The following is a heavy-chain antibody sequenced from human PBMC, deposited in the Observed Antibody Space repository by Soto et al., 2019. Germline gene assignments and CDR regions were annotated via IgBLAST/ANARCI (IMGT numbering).Heavy chain of an antibody. D-gene: IGHD6-13*01. V-gene: IGHV1-3*01. CDR2: INAANGDT. CDR3: VRRHVSATGIDWFDP. CDR1: GYTFTSYG. J-gene: IGHJ5*02. Sequence: ASVKVSCKASGYTFTSYGIHWVRQAPGQRLEWMGWINAANGDTRYSPKFQGRVTITRDTSASTAYVELSSLRSEDTAVYYCVRRHVSATGIDWFDPWGQGALVTVSS.